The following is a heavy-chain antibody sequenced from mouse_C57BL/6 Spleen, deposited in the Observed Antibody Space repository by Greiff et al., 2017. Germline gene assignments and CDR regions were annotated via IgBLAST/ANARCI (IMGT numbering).Heavy chain of an antibody. CDR1: GYSFTGYY. D-gene: IGHD1-1*01. Sequence: EVQLQQSGPELVKPGASVKISCKASGYSFTGYYMNWVKQSPEKSLEWIGEINPSTGGTTYNQKFKAKATLTVDKSSSTAYMQLKSLTSEDSAVYYCARSQNYGSSSYYFDYWGQGTTLTVSS. J-gene: IGHJ2*01. V-gene: IGHV1-42*01. CDR2: INPSTGGT. CDR3: ARSQNYGSSSYYFDY.